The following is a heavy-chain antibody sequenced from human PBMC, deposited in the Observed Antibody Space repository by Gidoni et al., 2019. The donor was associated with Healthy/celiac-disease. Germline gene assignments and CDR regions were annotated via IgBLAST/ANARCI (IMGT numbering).Heavy chain of an antibody. J-gene: IGHJ6*02. Sequence: EVQLVESGGGLVQPGRSLRLSCTASGFTFGDYAMSWVRQAPGKGLEWVGFIRSKAYGGTTEYAASVKGRFTISRDDSKSIAYLQMNSLKTEDTAVYYCTRPSTMTTVVTPVYYYGMDVWGQGTTVTVSS. CDR3: TRPSTMTTVVTPVYYYGMDV. CDR2: IRSKAYGGTT. D-gene: IGHD4-17*01. V-gene: IGHV3-49*04. CDR1: GFTFGDYA.